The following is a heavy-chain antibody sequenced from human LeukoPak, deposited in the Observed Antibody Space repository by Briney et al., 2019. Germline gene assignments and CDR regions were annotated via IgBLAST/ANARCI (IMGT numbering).Heavy chain of an antibody. J-gene: IGHJ4*02. Sequence: KPSETLSLTCAVHGGSFSGYYWSWIRQPPGKGLEWIGEINHSGSTNYNPSLKSRVTISVDTSKNQFSLKLSSVTAADTAVYYCASTRIQLWLRRYYFDYWGQGTLVTVSS. CDR3: ASTRIQLWLRRYYFDY. V-gene: IGHV4-34*01. CDR2: INHSGST. CDR1: GGSFSGYY. D-gene: IGHD5-18*01.